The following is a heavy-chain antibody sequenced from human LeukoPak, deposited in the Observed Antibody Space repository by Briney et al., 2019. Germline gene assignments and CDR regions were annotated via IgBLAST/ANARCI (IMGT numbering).Heavy chain of an antibody. CDR3: ARAHRDDSSGYYYGH. D-gene: IGHD3-22*01. CDR1: GYTFTSYG. Sequence: ASVKVSCKASGYTFTSYGISWVRQAPGQGLEWMGWISAYNGNTNYAQKLQGRVTMTTDTSTSTAYMELRSLRSDDTAVYYCARAHRDDSSGYYYGHWGQGTLVTVSS. CDR2: ISAYNGNT. J-gene: IGHJ4*02. V-gene: IGHV1-18*01.